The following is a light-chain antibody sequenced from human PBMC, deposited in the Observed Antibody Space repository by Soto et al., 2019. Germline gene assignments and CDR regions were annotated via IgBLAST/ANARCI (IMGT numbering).Light chain of an antibody. Sequence: QSALTQPRSVSGSPGQSVTLSCTGTSSDVGGYHYVSWYQHHPGKAPKIIIYDVNKRPSGVPDRFSGSKSGNTASLTISGVQPEDEADYHCSSYTTIKTVVFGGGTQLTVL. CDR3: SSYTTIKTVV. CDR1: SSDVGGYHY. CDR2: DVN. V-gene: IGLV2-11*01. J-gene: IGLJ7*01.